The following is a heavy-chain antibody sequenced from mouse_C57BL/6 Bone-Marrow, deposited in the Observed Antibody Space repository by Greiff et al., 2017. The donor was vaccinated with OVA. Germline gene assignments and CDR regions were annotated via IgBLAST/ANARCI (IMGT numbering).Heavy chain of an antibody. CDR1: GYTFTNYW. CDR3: ARWSTTASDY. CDR2: IYPGGGYT. V-gene: IGHV1-63*01. D-gene: IGHD1-2*01. Sequence: QVHVKQSGAELVRPGTSVKMSCKASGYTFTNYWIGWAKQRPGHGLEWIGDIYPGGGYTNYNEKFKGKATLTADKSSSTAYMQFSSLTSEDSAIYYCARWSTTASDYWGQGTTLTVSS. J-gene: IGHJ2*01.